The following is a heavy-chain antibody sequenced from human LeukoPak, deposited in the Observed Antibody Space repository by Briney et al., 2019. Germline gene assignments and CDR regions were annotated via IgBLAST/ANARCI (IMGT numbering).Heavy chain of an antibody. CDR3: TGYDTPYTFEF. CDR2: IIHSGNT. V-gene: IGHV4-4*02. CDR1: GDSISRGTW. Sequence: PSETLSLTCAVSGDSISRGTWWTWVRQSPGKGLQWIGDIIHSGNTNYNPSLRSRLTISLDKSRNQFSLKLNSVTAADTAVYYCTGYDTPYTFEFWGQGTLVTVSS. J-gene: IGHJ4*02. D-gene: IGHD2-2*01.